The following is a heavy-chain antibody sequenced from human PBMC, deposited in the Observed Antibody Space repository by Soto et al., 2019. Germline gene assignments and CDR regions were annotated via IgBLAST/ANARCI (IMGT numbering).Heavy chain of an antibody. V-gene: IGHV3-33*01. D-gene: IGHD3-16*01. CDR2: IWYDGSNK. J-gene: IGHJ4*02. CDR1: GFTFSSYG. CDR3: AREGPLFVSDY. Sequence: QVQLVESGGGVVQPGRSLRLSCAASGFTFSSYGMHWVRQAPGKGLEWVAAIWYDGSNKYYADSVKGRFTVSRDNSKNTLYLQMNSLRAEDTAVYYLAREGPLFVSDYWGQGTLVTVSS.